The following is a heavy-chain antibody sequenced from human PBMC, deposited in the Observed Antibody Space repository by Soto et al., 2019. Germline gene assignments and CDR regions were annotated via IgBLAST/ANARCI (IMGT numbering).Heavy chain of an antibody. CDR1: GGSISSYY. CDR3: ACGSGYSYASVFDY. D-gene: IGHD5-18*01. V-gene: IGHV4-59*03. J-gene: IGHJ4*02. CDR2: VYYSGIT. Sequence: QVQLQESGPGLVKPSETLSLTCTVSGGSISSYYWSWIRQPPGKGLEWIGYVYYSGITKYNPSPKSRVTILVDTCKNPISLKLIYVTAADTAVYYCACGSGYSYASVFDYWGQGTLVTVSS.